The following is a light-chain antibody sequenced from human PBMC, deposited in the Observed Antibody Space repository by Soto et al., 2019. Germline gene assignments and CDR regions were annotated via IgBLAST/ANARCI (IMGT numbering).Light chain of an antibody. CDR1: SGHSGYI. V-gene: IGLV4-60*03. CDR3: EAWDSTTRV. Sequence: QSVLTQSASASASLGSSVKLTCTLSSGHSGYIIAWHQQQPGRAPRYLMRLEHSGNYNTGSGVPDRFSGSSSGADRYLTISNLQSEDEADYYCEAWDSTTRVFGGGTKLTVL. J-gene: IGLJ2*01. CDR2: LEHSGNY.